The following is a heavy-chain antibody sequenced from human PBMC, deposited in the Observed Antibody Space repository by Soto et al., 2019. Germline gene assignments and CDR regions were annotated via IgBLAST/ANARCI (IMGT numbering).Heavy chain of an antibody. CDR2: INHSGST. CDR3: ARGGGSGSYRAYYYYMDV. V-gene: IGHV4-34*01. CDR1: GGSFSGYY. D-gene: IGHD3-10*01. J-gene: IGHJ6*03. Sequence: PSETLSLTCAVYGGSFSGYYWSWIRQPPGKGLEWIGEINHSGSTNYNPSLKSRVTISVDTSKNQFSLKLSSVTAADTAVYYCARGGGSGSYRAYYYYMDVWGKGTTVTVSS.